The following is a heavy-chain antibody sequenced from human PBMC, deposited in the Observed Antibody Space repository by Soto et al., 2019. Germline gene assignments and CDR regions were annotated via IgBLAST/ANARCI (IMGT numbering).Heavy chain of an antibody. D-gene: IGHD3-10*01. CDR2: IWYDASNK. V-gene: IGHV3-33*01. CDR1: GFTFSSYG. Sequence: PGGSLRLSCAASGFTFSSYGMHWVRQAPGKGLEWVAVIWYDASNKYYADSVKGRFTTSRDNSKNTLYLQMNSLRAEDTAVYYCARGKWFGGLPHFPMDLGGQGTTVTVSS. J-gene: IGHJ6*02. CDR3: ARGKWFGGLPHFPMDL.